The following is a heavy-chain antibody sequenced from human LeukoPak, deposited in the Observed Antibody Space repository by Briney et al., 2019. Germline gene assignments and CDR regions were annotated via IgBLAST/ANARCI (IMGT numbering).Heavy chain of an antibody. D-gene: IGHD6-13*01. CDR2: INHSGSI. CDR1: GGSFSGYY. J-gene: IGHJ4*02. Sequence: PSETLSLTCAVYGGSFSGYYWSWIRQPPGKGLEWIGEINHSGSINYNPSLKSRVTISVDTSKNQFSLKLSSVTAADTAVYYCAREGDWYSSTAAFDYWGQGTLVTVSS. V-gene: IGHV4-34*01. CDR3: AREGDWYSSTAAFDY.